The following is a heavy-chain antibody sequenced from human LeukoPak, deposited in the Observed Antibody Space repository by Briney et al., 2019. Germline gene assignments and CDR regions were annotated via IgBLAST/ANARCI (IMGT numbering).Heavy chain of an antibody. D-gene: IGHD3-22*01. CDR1: GFTFSSYS. J-gene: IGHJ4*02. CDR2: ISSSSSTI. CDR3: AKDKNYYDSSGYYLEGPSFDY. V-gene: IGHV3-48*04. Sequence: GGSLRLSCAASGFTFSSYSMNWVRQAPGKGLEWVSYISSSSSTIYYADSVKGRFTISRDNAKNSLYLQMNSLRAEDTALYYCAKDKNYYDSSGYYLEGPSFDYWGQGTLVTVSS.